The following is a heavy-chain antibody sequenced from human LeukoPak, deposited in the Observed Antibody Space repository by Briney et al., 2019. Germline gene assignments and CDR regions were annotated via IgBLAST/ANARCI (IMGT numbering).Heavy chain of an antibody. D-gene: IGHD6-19*01. J-gene: IGHJ4*02. V-gene: IGHV3-21*01. CDR2: ISSGSSAI. CDR1: GFTFTTYS. Sequence: GGSLRLSCEASGFTFTTYSMTWVRQAPGKGLEWVSIISSGSSAIFSADALKGRFTISRDNSKNTLYLQMNSLRAEDTAVYYCAKDARRTFGLSSGLYRGSYYFDYWGQGTLVTVSS. CDR3: AKDARRTFGLSSGLYRGSYYFDY.